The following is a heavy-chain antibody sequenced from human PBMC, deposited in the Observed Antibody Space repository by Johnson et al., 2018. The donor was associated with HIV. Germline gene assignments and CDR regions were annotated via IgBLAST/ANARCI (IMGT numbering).Heavy chain of an antibody. CDR3: ATPLGGWRWGDAFDV. Sequence: QMLLVESGGGVVQPGRSLRLSCAASGFTFSSYAMHWVRQAPGKGLEWVAVISYDGSNKYYADSVKGQFTISRDNSKNTLYLQMNSLRAEDTAVYYCATPLGGWRWGDAFDVWGQGTMVTVSS. J-gene: IGHJ3*01. CDR2: ISYDGSNK. D-gene: IGHD3-16*01. CDR1: GFTFSSYA. V-gene: IGHV3-30-3*01.